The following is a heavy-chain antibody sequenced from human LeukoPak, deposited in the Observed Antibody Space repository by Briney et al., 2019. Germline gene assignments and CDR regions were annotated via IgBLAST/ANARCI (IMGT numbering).Heavy chain of an antibody. CDR1: GFTFSSYA. CDR3: SKPAGGFFTIGVCYPFDY. Sequence: GGSLRLSCAASGFTFSSYAMSWVRQAPGKGLEWVSAISGSGGSTYYADSVKGRFTISRDNSKNTLYLQMNSLRAEDTAVYYCSKPAGGFFTIGVCYPFDYGGKGPRVPVPP. D-gene: IGHD2-8*01. J-gene: IGHJ4*02. V-gene: IGHV3-23*01. CDR2: ISGSGGST.